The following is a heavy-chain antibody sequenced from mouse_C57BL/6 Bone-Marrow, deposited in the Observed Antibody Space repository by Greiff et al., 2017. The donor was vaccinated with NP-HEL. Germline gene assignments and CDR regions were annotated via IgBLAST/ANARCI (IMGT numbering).Heavy chain of an antibody. Sequence: EVKLVESGGGLVQPGGSLKLSCAASGFTFSDYYMYWVRQTPEKGLEWVAYISNGGGSTYYPDTVKGRFTISRDNAKNTLYLQMSRLKSEDTAMYYWAREGEIYSNALAYWGQGTLVTVSA. CDR1: GFTFSDYY. CDR3: AREGEIYSNALAY. D-gene: IGHD2-5*01. J-gene: IGHJ3*01. CDR2: ISNGGGST. V-gene: IGHV5-12*01.